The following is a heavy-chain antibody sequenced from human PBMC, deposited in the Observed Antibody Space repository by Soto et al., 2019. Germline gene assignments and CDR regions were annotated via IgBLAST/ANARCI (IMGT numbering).Heavy chain of an antibody. CDR3: APSYYDSSFDY. CDR2: ISFDGGRK. V-gene: IGHV3-30*03. D-gene: IGHD3-22*01. J-gene: IGHJ4*02. CDR1: GVSFGNYG. Sequence: GESLKISCAASGVSFGNYGIHWVRQAPGKGLEWVAVISFDGGRKYFLDSVKGRFTISRDNAKNTLYLQMNSLRAEDTAVYYCAPSYYDSSFDYWGQGTLVTVSS.